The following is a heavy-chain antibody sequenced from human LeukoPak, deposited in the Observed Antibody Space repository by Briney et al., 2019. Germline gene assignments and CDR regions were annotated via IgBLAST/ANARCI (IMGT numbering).Heavy chain of an antibody. CDR3: ARVFWEYQLPPQIPLYGMDV. Sequence: SETLSLTCTVSGGSVSSSNYYWSWIRQPPGKGLEWIGYIYYSGSTNYNPSLKSRITISADTSKNQFSLKLSSVTAADTAVYYCARVFWEYQLPPQIPLYGMDVWGQGTTVTVSS. CDR2: IYYSGST. J-gene: IGHJ6*02. D-gene: IGHD2-2*01. CDR1: GGSVSSSNYY. V-gene: IGHV4-61*01.